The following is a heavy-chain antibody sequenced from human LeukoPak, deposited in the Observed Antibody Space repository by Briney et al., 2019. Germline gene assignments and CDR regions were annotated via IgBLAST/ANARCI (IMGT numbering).Heavy chain of an antibody. CDR1: GGSISSYY. Sequence: SETLSLTCTVSGGSISSYYWSWIRQPPGKGLEWIGSIHYSGSTYYNPSLKSRVTISVDTSKNQFSLKLSSVTAADTAVYYCARRHYSTSRGFDPWGQGTLVTVSS. CDR3: ARRHYSTSRGFDP. CDR2: IHYSGST. J-gene: IGHJ5*02. V-gene: IGHV4-59*05. D-gene: IGHD6-6*01.